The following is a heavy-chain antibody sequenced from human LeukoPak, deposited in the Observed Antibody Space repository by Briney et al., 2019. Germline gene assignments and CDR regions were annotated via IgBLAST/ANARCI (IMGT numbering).Heavy chain of an antibody. Sequence: ASVKVSCKASGYTFTNYDINWVRQATGQGLVWMGWMNPNSGNTGYAQKFQGRVTMTRNTSISTAYMELSCLTSEDTAVYYCARGAPDSSGYYRHFDYWAQGTLVTVSS. CDR2: MNPNSGNT. CDR3: ARGAPDSSGYYRHFDY. CDR1: GYTFTNYD. J-gene: IGHJ4*02. V-gene: IGHV1-8*01. D-gene: IGHD3-22*01.